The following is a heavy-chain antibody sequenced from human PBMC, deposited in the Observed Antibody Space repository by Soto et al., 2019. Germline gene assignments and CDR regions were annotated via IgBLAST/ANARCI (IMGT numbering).Heavy chain of an antibody. V-gene: IGHV3-30*18. CDR3: AKDKGRSAIDY. CDR1: GLTFSAAG. Sequence: QVQLVESGGGVVQPGRSLRLSCAASGLTFSAAGMHWVRQAPGKGLEWVAVIANDGRSESYADSVKGRFTISRDNSQNRLYMKMNGLRAEDTYEYYCAKDKGRSAIDYWGQGTLVSVSS. J-gene: IGHJ4*02. CDR2: IANDGRSE.